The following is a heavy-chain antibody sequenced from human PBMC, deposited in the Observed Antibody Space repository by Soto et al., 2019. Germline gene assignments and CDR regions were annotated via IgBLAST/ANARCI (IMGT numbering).Heavy chain of an antibody. V-gene: IGHV3-23*01. CDR3: AKDPESGTLTANWFDP. D-gene: IGHD4-17*01. Sequence: EVQLLESGGGLVQPGGSLRLSCAASGFTFSSYAMSWVRQAPGKGLEWVSAISGSGGSTYYADSVKGRFTISRDNSKNTLYLQMNSLRAEDTAVYYCAKDPESGTLTANWFDPWGQGTLVTDS. J-gene: IGHJ5*02. CDR2: ISGSGGST. CDR1: GFTFSSYA.